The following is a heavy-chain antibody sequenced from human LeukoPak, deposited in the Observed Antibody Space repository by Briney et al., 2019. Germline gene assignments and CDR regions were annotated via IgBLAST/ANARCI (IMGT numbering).Heavy chain of an antibody. CDR3: AKDRSMTTVTPFDN. CDR1: GFTFSSYG. CDR2: IWYGGSNK. D-gene: IGHD4-17*01. V-gene: IGHV3-30*02. J-gene: IGHJ4*02. Sequence: GGSLRLSCAASGFTFSSYGMHWVRQAPGKGLEWVAVIWYGGSNKYYADSVRGRFTISRDNSKNTVYLQMNSLRAEDTAVYYCAKDRSMTTVTPFDNWGQGTLVAVSS.